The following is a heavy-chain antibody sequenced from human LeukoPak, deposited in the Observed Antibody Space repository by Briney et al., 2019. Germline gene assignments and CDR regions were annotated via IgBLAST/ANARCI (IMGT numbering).Heavy chain of an antibody. Sequence: GGSLRLSCAASGFTFSSYGMHWVRQAPGKGLEWVAFIRYDGSNKYYADSVKGRFTISRDNSKNTLYLQMNSLRAEDTAVYYCANGHYYDSSGYYLRDYWGQGTLVIVSS. V-gene: IGHV3-30*02. J-gene: IGHJ4*02. CDR1: GFTFSSYG. D-gene: IGHD3-22*01. CDR2: IRYDGSNK. CDR3: ANGHYYDSSGYYLRDY.